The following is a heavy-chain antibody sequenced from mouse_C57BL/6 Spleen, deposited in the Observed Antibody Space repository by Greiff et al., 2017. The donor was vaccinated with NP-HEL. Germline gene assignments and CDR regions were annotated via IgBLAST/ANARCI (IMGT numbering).Heavy chain of an antibody. J-gene: IGHJ2*01. V-gene: IGHV1-52*01. CDR1: GYTFTSYW. D-gene: IGHD2-3*01. CDR3: ARSRIYDGYYVFDY. CDR2: IDPSDSET. Sequence: QVQLKQPGAELVRPGSSVKLSCKASGYTFTSYWMHWVKQRPIQGLEWIGNIDPSDSETHYNQKFKDKATLTVDKSSSTAYMQLSSLTSEDSAVYYCARSRIYDGYYVFDYWGQGTTLTVSS.